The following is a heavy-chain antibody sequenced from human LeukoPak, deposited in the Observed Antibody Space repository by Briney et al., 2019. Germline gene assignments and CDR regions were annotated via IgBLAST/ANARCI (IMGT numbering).Heavy chain of an antibody. CDR2: ISGSGYNT. Sequence: PGGSLRLPCAASGFTFSTYAMGWVRQPPGKGREGVSSISGSGYNTYYADSLKGRFIISRDNSKNTLYLRMNSLKAEDKAVSCCANGHIDSAWLYFDYWGQGTLVTVSS. J-gene: IGHJ4*02. CDR1: GFTFSTYA. V-gene: IGHV3-23*01. D-gene: IGHD2-21*01. CDR3: ANGHIDSAWLYFDY.